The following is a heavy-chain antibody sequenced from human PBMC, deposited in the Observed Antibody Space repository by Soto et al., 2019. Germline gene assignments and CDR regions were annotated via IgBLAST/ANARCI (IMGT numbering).Heavy chain of an antibody. CDR2: IYYSGGT. Sequence: PSETLSLTCTVSGGSISSGDYYWNWIRRPPGKGLEWIGFIYYSGGTYYKPSLKSRVSMSVDASKNQFSLKLSSVTAADTAVYYCAREPYDYDRSGHFVYWGQGTLVTVSS. V-gene: IGHV4-30-4*01. CDR1: GGSISSGDYY. J-gene: IGHJ4*02. D-gene: IGHD3-22*01. CDR3: AREPYDYDRSGHFVY.